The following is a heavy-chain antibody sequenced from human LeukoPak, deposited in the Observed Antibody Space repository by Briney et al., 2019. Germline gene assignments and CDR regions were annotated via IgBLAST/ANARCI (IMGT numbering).Heavy chain of an antibody. D-gene: IGHD3-3*01. J-gene: IGHJ4*02. CDR3: ARRKVLRFLEWLFPFDY. Sequence: PSETLSLTCAVYGGSFSGYYWSWIRQPPGKGLEWIGEINHSGSTNYNPSLKGRVTISVDTSKNQSSLKLSSVTAADTAVYYCARRKVLRFLEWLFPFDYWGQGTLVTVSS. CDR2: INHSGST. V-gene: IGHV4-34*01. CDR1: GGSFSGYY.